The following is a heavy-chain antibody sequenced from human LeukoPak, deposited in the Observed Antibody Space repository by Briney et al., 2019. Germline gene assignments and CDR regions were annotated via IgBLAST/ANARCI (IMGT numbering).Heavy chain of an antibody. CDR1: GGFISSYY. D-gene: IGHD3-22*01. Sequence: SETLSLTCTVSGGFISSYYWSWIRQPPGKGLEWIGYIYYSGSTNYNPSLKSRVTISVDTSKNQLSLKLSSVTAADTAVYYCARARYYYDSSGYYCYYFDYWGQGTLVTVSS. CDR2: IYYSGST. J-gene: IGHJ4*02. V-gene: IGHV4-59*01. CDR3: ARARYYYDSSGYYCYYFDY.